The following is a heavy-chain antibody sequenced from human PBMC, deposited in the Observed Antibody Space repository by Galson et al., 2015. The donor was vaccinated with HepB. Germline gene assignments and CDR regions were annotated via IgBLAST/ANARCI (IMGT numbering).Heavy chain of an antibody. V-gene: IGHV1-8*01. J-gene: IGHJ4*02. D-gene: IGHD1-14*01. CDR3: ARGIRNRLYSDS. Sequence: SVKASCKAVGYTFSNYDVTWVRQATGQGLEWIGWMNPNSGNTGFAHKFRGRVALTGDISMNSAYMELSSLRSEDTAVYYCARGIRNRLYSDSWGQGTLVTVSS. CDR1: GYTFSNYD. CDR2: MNPNSGNT.